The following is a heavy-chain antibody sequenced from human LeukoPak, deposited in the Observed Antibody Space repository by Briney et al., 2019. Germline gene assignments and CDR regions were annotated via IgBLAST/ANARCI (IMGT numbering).Heavy chain of an antibody. V-gene: IGHV5-51*01. CDR2: IYPGDSDT. D-gene: IGHD2/OR15-2a*01. J-gene: IGHJ4*02. CDR3: ARHENSPSAPYYFDY. CDR1: GYSFTSYW. Sequence: AGESLKISCKGSGYSFTSYWIGWVRQMPGKGLEWMGIIYPGDSDTRYSPSFQGQVTISADKSISTAYLQWSSLKASDTAMYYCARHENSPSAPYYFDYWGQGTLVTVSS.